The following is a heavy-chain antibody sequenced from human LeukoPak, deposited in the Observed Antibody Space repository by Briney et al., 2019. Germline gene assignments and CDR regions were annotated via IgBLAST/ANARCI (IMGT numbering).Heavy chain of an antibody. CDR1: GGTFRSYA. D-gene: IGHD3-3*01. J-gene: IGHJ5*02. Sequence: SVKVSCKASGGTFRSYAVSWVRQAPGQGLEWMGGIIPKFDTSKYAQNFQGRVSITTDESTGTTYMELSSLRSEDTAVYYCARSDYWDATSWYWFDLSGQGTLITVSA. CDR2: IIPKFDTS. CDR3: ARSDYWDATSWYWFDL. V-gene: IGHV1-69*05.